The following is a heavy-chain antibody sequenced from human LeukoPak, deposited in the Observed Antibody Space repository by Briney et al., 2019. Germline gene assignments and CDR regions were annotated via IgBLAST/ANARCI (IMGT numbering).Heavy chain of an antibody. CDR3: ARQTEWLRLLSFDY. D-gene: IGHD5-12*01. CDR1: GGSISSNSYF. V-gene: IGHV4-39*01. Sequence: SETLSLTCTVSGGSISSNSYFWPWIRQPPGKGLEWIGSIYYSGSTYYNPSLKSRVTISVDTSKNQFSLKLSSVTAADTAVYYCARQTEWLRLLSFDYWGQGTLVTVSS. J-gene: IGHJ4*02. CDR2: IYYSGST.